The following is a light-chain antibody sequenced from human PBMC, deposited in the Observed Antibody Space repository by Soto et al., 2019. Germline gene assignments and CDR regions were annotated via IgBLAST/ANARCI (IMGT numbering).Light chain of an antibody. CDR3: QQYGSSPLP. Sequence: EIVLTQSPGTLSFSPGEGATLSCRASQSGSSNSLAWYQQKPGQAPRLLIYGASNRATGIPDRFSGSGSGTDFTGTISRLEPEDFAVYFCQQYGSSPLPFGGGTKVEIK. CDR1: QSGSSNS. V-gene: IGKV3-20*01. CDR2: GAS. J-gene: IGKJ4*01.